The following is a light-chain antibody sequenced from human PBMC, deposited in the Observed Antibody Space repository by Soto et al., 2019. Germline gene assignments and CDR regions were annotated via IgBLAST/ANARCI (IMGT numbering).Light chain of an antibody. CDR2: SSQ. J-gene: IGLJ2*01. V-gene: IGLV1-44*01. CDR1: ISNIAINS. Sequence: QPVLTQPPSASGTPGRRLTISCSGSISNIAINSVSWYQQLPGTAPKLLIHSSQQRPSGVPDRFSGSKSGSSASLAISELQSEDEGDYYCASWDDSLSGPVFGGGTKLTVL. CDR3: ASWDDSLSGPV.